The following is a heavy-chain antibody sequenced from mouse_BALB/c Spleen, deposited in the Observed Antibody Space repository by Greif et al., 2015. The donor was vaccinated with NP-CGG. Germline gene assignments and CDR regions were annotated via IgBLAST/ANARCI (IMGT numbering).Heavy chain of an antibody. CDR2: ISYDGSN. D-gene: IGHD1-1*01. V-gene: IGHV3-6*02. CDR1: GYPITSGYY. CDR3: ARGGSSYYFDY. Sequence: EVKLQESGPGLVKPSQSLSLTCSVTGYPITSGYYWNWIRQFPGNKLEWMGYISYDGSNNYNPSLKNRISITRDTSKNQFFLKLNSVTTEDTATYYCARGGSSYYFDYWGQGTTLTVSS. J-gene: IGHJ2*01.